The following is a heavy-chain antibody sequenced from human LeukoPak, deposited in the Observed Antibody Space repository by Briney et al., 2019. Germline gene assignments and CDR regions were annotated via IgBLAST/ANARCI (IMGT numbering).Heavy chain of an antibody. Sequence: SQTLSLTCTVSGGSISTYYWSWIRQPPGKGLEWIGYIYNSGSTNYNPSLQSRVTISVDTSKNQFSLRLTSVTAADTAVNYCAKAVAAAGRFGFDPWGKGTLVTVSS. CDR3: AKAVAAAGRFGFDP. J-gene: IGHJ5*02. V-gene: IGHV4-59*01. CDR2: IYNSGST. CDR1: GGSISTYY. D-gene: IGHD6-13*01.